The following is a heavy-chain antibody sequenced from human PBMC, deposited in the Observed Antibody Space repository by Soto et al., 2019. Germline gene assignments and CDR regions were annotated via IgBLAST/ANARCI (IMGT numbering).Heavy chain of an antibody. J-gene: IGHJ5*02. V-gene: IGHV1-8*01. D-gene: IGHD3-3*01. CDR3: ARGRGYYDFWSLRT. CDR1: GYTFTSYD. Sequence: GASVKVSCKASGYTFTSYDINWERQATGQGLEWMGWMNPNSGNTGYAQKFQGRVTMTRNTSISTAYMELSSLRSEDTAAYYCARGRGYYDFWSLRTWGQGTLVTVSS. CDR2: MNPNSGNT.